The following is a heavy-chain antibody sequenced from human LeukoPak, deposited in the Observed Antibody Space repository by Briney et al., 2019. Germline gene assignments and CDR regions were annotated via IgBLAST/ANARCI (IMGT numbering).Heavy chain of an antibody. CDR1: GDTPSVFN. CDR2: INPNSGGT. Sequence: GASANVSPEPSGDTPSVFNMRSGSPGPQEGVEWMGWINPNSGGTNYAQKFQGRVTMTRDTSIRTAYMEISRLRYHRTVVYYCARAHLLAAAGYNWFDPWGQGTLVTVSS. CDR3: ARAHLLAAAGYNWFDP. J-gene: IGHJ5*02. D-gene: IGHD6-13*01. V-gene: IGHV1-2*02.